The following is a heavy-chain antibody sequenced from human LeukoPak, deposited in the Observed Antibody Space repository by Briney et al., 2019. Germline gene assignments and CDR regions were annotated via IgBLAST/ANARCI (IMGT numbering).Heavy chain of an antibody. CDR3: AVGYSYAFMDV. CDR1: GGSISSFY. CDR2: IYYSGST. J-gene: IGHJ6*04. D-gene: IGHD5-18*01. V-gene: IGHV4-59*01. Sequence: SETLSLTCTVSGGSISSFYWSWIRQPPGKGLGWIGYIYYSGSTNYNPSLKSRVTISVDTSKNQFSLKLSSVTAADTAVYYCAVGYSYAFMDVWGKGTTVTVSS.